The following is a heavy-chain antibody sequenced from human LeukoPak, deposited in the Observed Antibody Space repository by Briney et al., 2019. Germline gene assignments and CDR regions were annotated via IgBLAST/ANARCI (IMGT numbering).Heavy chain of an antibody. J-gene: IGHJ4*02. Sequence: GGSLRLSCSAAGFTFSSHAMHGVRQAPGKGLEYVSTINDNGGITYYADSVKGRFTISRDNSKNTLYLQMNNVRPEDTAVYYCARDSQRLQKTAVLIVVGGNFDYWGQGTLITVSS. CDR1: GFTFSSHA. CDR3: ARDSQRLQKTAVLIVVGGNFDY. CDR2: INDNGGIT. D-gene: IGHD2-21*01. V-gene: IGHV3-64D*08.